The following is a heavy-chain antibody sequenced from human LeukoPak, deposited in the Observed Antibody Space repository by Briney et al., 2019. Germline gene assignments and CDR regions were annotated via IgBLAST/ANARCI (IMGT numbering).Heavy chain of an antibody. J-gene: IGHJ4*02. Sequence: ASVKVSCKASGYTFISYYMHWVRQAPGQGLEWMGVINPSGGSTTYAQMFQGRVILTRDTSTRTVYMDLYSLRSEDTAVYYCAKGGRDYGDSSGTDWGQGTLVTVSP. V-gene: IGHV1-46*01. D-gene: IGHD4-23*01. CDR3: AKGGRDYGDSSGTD. CDR1: GYTFISYY. CDR2: INPSGGST.